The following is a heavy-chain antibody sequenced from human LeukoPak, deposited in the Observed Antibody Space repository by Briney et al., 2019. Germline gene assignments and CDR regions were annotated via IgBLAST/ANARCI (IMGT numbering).Heavy chain of an antibody. D-gene: IGHD3-10*01. CDR3: ARDRHYYGSGSYYNLSY. CDR2: IKQDGSEK. V-gene: IGHV3-7*04. Sequence: PGGSLRLSCAASGFTFSSYWMSWVRQAPGKGLEWVANIKQDGSEKYYVDSVKGQFTISRDNAKNSLYLQMNSLRAGDTAVYYCARDRHYYGSGSYYNLSYWGQGTLVTVSS. J-gene: IGHJ4*02. CDR1: GFTFSSYW.